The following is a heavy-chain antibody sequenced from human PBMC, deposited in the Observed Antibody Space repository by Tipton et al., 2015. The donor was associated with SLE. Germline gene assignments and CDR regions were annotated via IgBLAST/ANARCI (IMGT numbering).Heavy chain of an antibody. V-gene: IGHV4-59*02. CDR1: GGSVNTYY. J-gene: IGHJ4*02. CDR2: IYNSGGT. Sequence: TLSLTCTVSGGSVNTYYWSWIRQPPGKGLEWIGYIYNSGGTNYNPSLESRVFISVDTSKSQFSLHLTSVTAADTAVYYCARDLHWGFDYWGQGTLVTVSS. D-gene: IGHD3-16*01. CDR3: ARDLHWGFDY.